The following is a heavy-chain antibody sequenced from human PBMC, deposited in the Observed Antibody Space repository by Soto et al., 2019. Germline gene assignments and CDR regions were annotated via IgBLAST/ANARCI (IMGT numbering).Heavy chain of an antibody. CDR1: GFTFSSYA. CDR2: ISYDGSNK. V-gene: IGHV3-30-3*01. D-gene: IGHD6-19*01. CDR3: ARRAIGGQWLAPFDY. Sequence: QVQLVESGGGVVQPGRSLRLSCAASGFTFSSYARHWVRQAPGKGLEWVAVISYDGSNKYYADSVKGRFTISRDNSKNTLYLQMNSLRAEDTAVYYCARRAIGGQWLAPFDYWGQGTLVTVSS. J-gene: IGHJ4*02.